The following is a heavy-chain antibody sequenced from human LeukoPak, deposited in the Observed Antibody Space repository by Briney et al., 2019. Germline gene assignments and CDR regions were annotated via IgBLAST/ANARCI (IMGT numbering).Heavy chain of an antibody. V-gene: IGHV3-49*04. CDR1: GFTFSSYS. J-gene: IGHJ5*02. Sequence: QSGGSLRLSCAASGFTFSSYSMNWVRQAPGKGLEWVGFTRSKAYGGTTEYAASVKGRFTISRDDSKSIAYLQMNSLKTEDTAVYYCTTEPTDITMVRGAENWFDPWGQGTLVTVSS. CDR3: TTEPTDITMVRGAENWFDP. D-gene: IGHD3-10*01. CDR2: TRSKAYGGTT.